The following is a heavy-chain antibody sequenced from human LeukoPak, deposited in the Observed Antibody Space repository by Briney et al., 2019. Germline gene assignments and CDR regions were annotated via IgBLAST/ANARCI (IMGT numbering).Heavy chain of an antibody. Sequence: SQTLSLTCTVSGGSISSGGYYWSWIRQHPGKGLEWIGYIYYSGSTYYNPSLKSRVTISVDTSKNQFSLKLSSVTAADTAVYYCARAETGGWPQPTDPYFDYWGQGTLVTVSS. V-gene: IGHV4-31*03. CDR1: GGSISSGGYY. CDR2: IYYSGST. CDR3: ARAETGGWPQPTDPYFDY. J-gene: IGHJ4*02. D-gene: IGHD6-19*01.